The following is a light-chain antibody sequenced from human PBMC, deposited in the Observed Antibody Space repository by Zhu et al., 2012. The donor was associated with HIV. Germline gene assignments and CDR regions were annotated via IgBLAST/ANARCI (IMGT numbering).Light chain of an antibody. Sequence: EIVMTQSPATLSVSPGERATLSCRASQSVSSNLAWYQQKPGQAPRLLISGASTRATGIPARFSGSGSGTDFTLTISRLEPEDSAVYYCQQYAGTPPNSFGQGTKLEMK. CDR2: GAS. V-gene: IGKV3-15*01. CDR3: QQYAGTPPNS. CDR1: QSVSSN. J-gene: IGKJ2*03.